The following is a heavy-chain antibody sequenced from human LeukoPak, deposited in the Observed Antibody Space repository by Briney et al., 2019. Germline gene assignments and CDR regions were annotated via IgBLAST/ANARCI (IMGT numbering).Heavy chain of an antibody. CDR2: IWYDGSNK. CDR3: ATYSSLNRREFQY. J-gene: IGHJ1*01. Sequence: GRSLRLSCAASGFTFSSYGMHWVRQAPGKGLEWVAVIWYDGSNKYYADSVKGRFTIPRDNAKNSLYLQMNSLRAEDTAVYYCATYSSLNRREFQYWGQGTLLTVSS. V-gene: IGHV3-33*03. D-gene: IGHD3-22*01. CDR1: GFTFSSYG.